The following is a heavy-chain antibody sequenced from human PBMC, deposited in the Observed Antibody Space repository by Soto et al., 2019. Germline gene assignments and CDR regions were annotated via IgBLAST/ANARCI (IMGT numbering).Heavy chain of an antibody. V-gene: IGHV3-64*02. CDR2: ISSNGGST. CDR3: ASSKGGSFRYFDY. Sequence: GGSLRLSCAASGFTFSSYAMHWVRQAPGKGLEYVSAISSNGGSTYYADSVKGRFTISRDNSKNTLYLQMGSLRAEDMAVYYCASSKGGSFRYFDYWGQGTLVTVSS. J-gene: IGHJ4*02. CDR1: GFTFSSYA. D-gene: IGHD3-16*01.